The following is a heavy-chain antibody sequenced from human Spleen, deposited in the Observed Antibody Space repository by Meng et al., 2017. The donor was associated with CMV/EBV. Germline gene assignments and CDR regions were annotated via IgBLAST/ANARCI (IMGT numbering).Heavy chain of an antibody. V-gene: IGHV3-21*06. CDR3: ASREGGY. CDR2: ISSSSSYI. D-gene: IGHD3-16*01. Sequence: GGSLRLSCAASEFTFRSYSMNWVRQAPGTGLEWVSSISSSSSYIHYADSVRGRFTISRDNAKNSLYLQMDSLRVEDTAFYYCASREGGYWGQGTLVTVSS. J-gene: IGHJ4*01. CDR1: EFTFRSYS.